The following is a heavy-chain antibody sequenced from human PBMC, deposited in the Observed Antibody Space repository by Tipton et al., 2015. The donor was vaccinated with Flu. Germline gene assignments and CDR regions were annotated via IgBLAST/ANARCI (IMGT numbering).Heavy chain of an antibody. V-gene: IGHV3-30*03. D-gene: IGHD3-3*02. CDR2: ISYDGRDK. Sequence: SLRLSCAASGFTFGSYGMHWVRQAPGKGLEWVAFISYDGRDKSYADSVKGRFTISRDGSRSTLYLQMNSLTTEDTAVYTCARVYISYFFDYWGQGTLVTVSS. J-gene: IGHJ4*02. CDR3: ARVYISYFFDY. CDR1: GFTFGSYG.